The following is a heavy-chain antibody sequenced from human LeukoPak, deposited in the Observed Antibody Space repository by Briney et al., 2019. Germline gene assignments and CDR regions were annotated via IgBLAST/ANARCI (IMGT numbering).Heavy chain of an antibody. Sequence: PGGSLRLSCAASGFTFSSYSMNWVRQAPGKGLEWVSSISSSSSYIYYADSVKGRFTISRDNAKNSLYLQMNSLRAEDTAVYYCARDLGSDIVVVPAATHPDYGGQGTLVTVS. CDR1: GFTFSSYS. D-gene: IGHD2-2*01. J-gene: IGHJ4*02. V-gene: IGHV3-21*01. CDR2: ISSSSSYI. CDR3: ARDLGSDIVVVPAATHPDY.